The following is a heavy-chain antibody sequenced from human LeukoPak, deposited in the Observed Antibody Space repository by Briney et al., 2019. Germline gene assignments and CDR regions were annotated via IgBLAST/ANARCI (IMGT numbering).Heavy chain of an antibody. Sequence: SETLSLTCAVSGGSISSGGYSWSWIRQPPGKCLEWIGYIYHSGSTYYNPSLKSRVTISVDRSKNQFSLKLSSVTAADTAVYYCARTSIAARRANAFDIWGQGTMVTVSS. CDR3: ARTSIAARRANAFDI. J-gene: IGHJ3*02. D-gene: IGHD6-6*01. V-gene: IGHV4-30-2*01. CDR1: GGSISSGGYS. CDR2: IYHSGST.